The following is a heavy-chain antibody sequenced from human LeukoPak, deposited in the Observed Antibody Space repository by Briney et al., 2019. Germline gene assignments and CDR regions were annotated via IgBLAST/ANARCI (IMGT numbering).Heavy chain of an antibody. V-gene: IGHV1-69*13. CDR2: IIPIFGTA. CDR1: GYTFTSYG. J-gene: IGHJ4*02. Sequence: SVKVSCKASGYTFTSYGISWVRQAPGQGLEWMGGIIPIFGTANYAQKFQGRVTITADESTSTAYMELSSLRSEDTAVYYCARDGSFCSSTSCYGLFLDYWGQGTLVTVSS. CDR3: ARDGSFCSSTSCYGLFLDY. D-gene: IGHD2-2*01.